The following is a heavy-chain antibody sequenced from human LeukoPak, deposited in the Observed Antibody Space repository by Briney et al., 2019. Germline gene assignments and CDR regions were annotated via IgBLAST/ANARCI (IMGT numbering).Heavy chain of an antibody. V-gene: IGHV1-69*01. D-gene: IGHD2-2*01. CDR3: ARGRASSTSPYAFDI. CDR2: IIPIFGTA. CDR1: GGTFSSYA. Sequence: GSSVKVSRKASGGTFSSYAISWVRQAPGQGLEWMGGIIPIFGTANYAQKFQGRVTITADESTSTAYMELSSLRSEDTAVYYCARGRASSTSPYAFDIWGQGTMVAVSS. J-gene: IGHJ3*02.